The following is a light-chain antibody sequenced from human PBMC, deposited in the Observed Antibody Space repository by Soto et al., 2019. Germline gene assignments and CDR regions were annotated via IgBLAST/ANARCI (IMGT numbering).Light chain of an antibody. V-gene: IGLV2-23*01. CDR1: SSDVGGYDR. Sequence: QSVLTQPASVSGSPGQSINISCTGTSSDVGGYDRVSWYQQHPGKAPKLLIYEGTKRPSGVSKRLSGSKSGNTASLTISGLQAEDEGHYYCQSYDKRLTAYVFGTGTKLTVL. J-gene: IGLJ1*01. CDR3: QSYDKRLTAYV. CDR2: EGT.